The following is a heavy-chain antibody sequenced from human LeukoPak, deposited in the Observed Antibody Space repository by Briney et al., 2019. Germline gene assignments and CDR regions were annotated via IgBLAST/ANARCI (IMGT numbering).Heavy chain of an antibody. CDR2: IYYSGST. J-gene: IGHJ6*02. V-gene: IGHV4-59*08. CDR3: ARGPRGYSYGLYYYYGMDV. Sequence: SETLSLTRTVSGGSISSYYWSWIRQPPGKGLEWIGYIYYSGSTNYNPSLKSRVTISVDTSKNQFSLKLSSVTAADTAVYYCARGPRGYSYGLYYYYGMDVWGQGTTVTVSS. CDR1: GGSISSYY. D-gene: IGHD5-18*01.